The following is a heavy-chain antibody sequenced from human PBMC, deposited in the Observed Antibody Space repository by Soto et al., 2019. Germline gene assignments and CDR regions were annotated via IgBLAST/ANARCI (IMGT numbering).Heavy chain of an antibody. CDR3: SRLMYDYYYYYGMDV. CDR1: GYSFTSYW. Sequence: GESLKIYCKGSGYSFTSYWTSWVRQMPGKGMEWMGMIDPSDSYTNYSPSFQGHVTISADKSISTAYLQWSSLKASDTDMYYCSRLMYDYYYYYGMDVWGQGTTVTVSS. V-gene: IGHV5-10-1*01. J-gene: IGHJ6*02. D-gene: IGHD2-8*01. CDR2: IDPSDSYT.